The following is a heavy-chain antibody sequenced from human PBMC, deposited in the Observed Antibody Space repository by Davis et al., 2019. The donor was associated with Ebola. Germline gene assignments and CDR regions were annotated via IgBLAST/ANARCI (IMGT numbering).Heavy chain of an antibody. CDR1: GFSSTTYW. CDR3: AIRGPTLADLDYFED. D-gene: IGHD3-16*01. CDR2: IYVDDSDT. Sequence: GESLKISCQDSGFSSTTYWVGWVRQKPGQGLEWRGMIYVDDSDTRYSPSFQGHVTISTDKSLNTAYLEWRSLEASDTAMYYCAIRGPTLADLDYFEDWGQGTLVTVSS. J-gene: IGHJ4*02. V-gene: IGHV5-51*01.